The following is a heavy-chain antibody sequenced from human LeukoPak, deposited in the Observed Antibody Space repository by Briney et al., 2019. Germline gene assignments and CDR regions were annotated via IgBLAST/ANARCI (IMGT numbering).Heavy chain of an antibody. CDR2: IYSGGST. J-gene: IGHJ5*02. Sequence: GGSLRLSCAASGFTVSSNYMSWVRQAPGKGLEWVSVIYSGGSTYYADSVKGRFTISRDNSKNTLYLQMNSLRAEDTAVYYCARVLRSDYGGNPNWFDPWGQGTLVTVSS. CDR1: GFTVSSNY. D-gene: IGHD4-23*01. CDR3: ARVLRSDYGGNPNWFDP. V-gene: IGHV3-53*01.